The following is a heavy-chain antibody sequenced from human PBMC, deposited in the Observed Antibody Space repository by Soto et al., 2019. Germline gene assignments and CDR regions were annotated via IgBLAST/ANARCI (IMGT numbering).Heavy chain of an antibody. CDR3: AKVRASYLSASYFYYGLDV. CDR2: ISGSGSSV. Sequence: GGSLRLSCAASGFTFSHYVLSWVRQSPERGLEWVSSISGSGSSVYVADSVRGRFTMSRDLSTNTVSLQMNSLRAEDTAVYYCAKVRASYLSASYFYYGLDVWGQGTTVTVS. D-gene: IGHD3-10*01. V-gene: IGHV3-23*01. J-gene: IGHJ6*02. CDR1: GFTFSHYV.